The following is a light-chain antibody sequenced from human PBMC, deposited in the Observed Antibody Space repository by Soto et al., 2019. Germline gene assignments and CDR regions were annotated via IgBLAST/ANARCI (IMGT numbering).Light chain of an antibody. CDR2: GAS. CDR3: QQYGSSSQT. Sequence: EIVLNQFPGTLSLPPGERATLPCSASQSVGSNYLAWYQQRPGQPPNLLIFGASHRAPDIPDRFSGSGSGTDFTLTISRLEPEDFAVYYCQQYGSSSQTFGQGTKVDIK. V-gene: IGKV3-20*01. CDR1: QSVGSNY. J-gene: IGKJ1*01.